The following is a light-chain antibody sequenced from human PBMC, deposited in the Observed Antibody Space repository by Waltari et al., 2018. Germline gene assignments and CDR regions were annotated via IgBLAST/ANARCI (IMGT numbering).Light chain of an antibody. CDR1: QSLVHSDGNPH. CDR3: MQGTHWPYT. J-gene: IGKJ2*01. V-gene: IGKV2-30*02. CDR2: RVF. Sequence: DVVMTQSPLSLPVTLGQAASISCKSSQSLVHSDGNPHLTWVQQRPGQTPRRLIYRVFNRDSGVPDRFSGSGAGTDFTLKISRVEAEDVGVYYCMQGTHWPYTFGPGTKLDIK.